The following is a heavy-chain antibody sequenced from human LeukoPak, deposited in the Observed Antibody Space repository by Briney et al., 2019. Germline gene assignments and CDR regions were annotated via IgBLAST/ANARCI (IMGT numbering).Heavy chain of an antibody. CDR1: GGSISSTSYY. J-gene: IGHJ4*02. CDR3: ARPSGYSYGYGIDY. V-gene: IGHV4-39*01. Sequence: PSETLSHTCTVSGGSISSTSYYWGWIRQPPGKGLEWIGSIYYSGNTYYNPSLKSRVTISVDTSKNQFSLKLSSVTAADTAVYYCARPSGYSYGYGIDYWGQGTLVTVSS. D-gene: IGHD5-18*01. CDR2: IYYSGNT.